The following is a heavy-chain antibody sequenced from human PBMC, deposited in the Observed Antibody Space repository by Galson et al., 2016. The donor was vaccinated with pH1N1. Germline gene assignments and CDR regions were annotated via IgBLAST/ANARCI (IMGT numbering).Heavy chain of an antibody. J-gene: IGHJ5*02. CDR2: IHAGNGNT. Sequence: SVKVSCKASGYTFTSSAMHWVRQAPGQSPQWMGWIHAGNGNTKYSQKFQGRVTITRDTSASTAYMELASLISEDTAVYYCARGGTTTAELWFDPWGQGTLVTVSS. CDR3: ARGGTTTAELWFDP. V-gene: IGHV1-3*01. CDR1: GYTFTSSA. D-gene: IGHD4-11*01.